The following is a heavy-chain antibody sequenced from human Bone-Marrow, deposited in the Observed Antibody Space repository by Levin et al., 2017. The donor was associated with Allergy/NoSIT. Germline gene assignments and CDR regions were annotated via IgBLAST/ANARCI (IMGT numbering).Heavy chain of an antibody. CDR3: SSYYFDSSGRGAFEL. D-gene: IGHD3-22*01. V-gene: IGHV3-23*01. J-gene: IGHJ3*01. Sequence: LSLTCAASGFTFGSSSMNWVRQAPGKGLEWVSVVGGNGVTTYYADSVRGRFTISRDNSKNTLYLQMNSLRAEDTALYYCSSYYFDSSGRGAFELWGPGTMVTVSS. CDR2: VGGNGVTT. CDR1: GFTFGSSS.